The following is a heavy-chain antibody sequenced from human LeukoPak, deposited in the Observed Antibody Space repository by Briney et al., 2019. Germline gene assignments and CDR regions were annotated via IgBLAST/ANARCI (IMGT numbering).Heavy chain of an antibody. D-gene: IGHD3-22*01. V-gene: IGHV4-59*01. CDR3: ARGGGYYGSSVLYFNY. J-gene: IGHJ4*02. Sequence: SETLSLTCTVSGGSINGYSWTWIEQPPGKGLEWIGYIYYTGNSYYNPSLKSPVTISVDTSKNQFSLKLSSVTAADTAVYFCARGGGYYGSSVLYFNYWGQGTLVTVSS. CDR1: GGSINGYS. CDR2: IYYTGNS.